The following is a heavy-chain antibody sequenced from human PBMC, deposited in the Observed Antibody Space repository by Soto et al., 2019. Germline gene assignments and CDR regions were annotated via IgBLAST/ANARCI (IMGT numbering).Heavy chain of an antibody. CDR3: ARDLHGTYYYDS. D-gene: IGHD1-1*01. CDR2: LSGSGGTT. V-gene: IGHV3-23*01. CDR1: GFTFSSYA. Sequence: GGSLRLSCAASGFTFSSYAMSWVRQTPGKELEWVSTLSGSGGTTYYAVSVRGRITINPDTPKNQFFLQLSSVTPDDTAVYFCARDLHGTYYYDSWGQGTLVTVSS. J-gene: IGHJ4*02.